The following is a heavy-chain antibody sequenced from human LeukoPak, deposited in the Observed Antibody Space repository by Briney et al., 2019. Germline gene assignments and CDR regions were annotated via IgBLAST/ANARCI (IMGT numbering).Heavy chain of an antibody. Sequence: SVKVSCKASGGTFSSYATSWVRQAPGQGLEWMGGIIPIFGTANYAQKFQGRVTITADESTSTAYMELSSLRSADTAVYYCARISSSWYYFDYWGQGTLVTVSS. CDR2: IIPIFGTA. CDR3: ARISSSWYYFDY. V-gene: IGHV1-69*13. D-gene: IGHD6-13*01. CDR1: GGTFSSYA. J-gene: IGHJ4*02.